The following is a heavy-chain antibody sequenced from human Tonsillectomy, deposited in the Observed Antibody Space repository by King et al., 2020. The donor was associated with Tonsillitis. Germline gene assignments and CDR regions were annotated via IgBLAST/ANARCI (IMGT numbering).Heavy chain of an antibody. CDR3: AKEYYDILTGYYARPFDY. CDR2: ISGSGGSI. D-gene: IGHD3-9*01. CDR1: GFTFSSYA. J-gene: IGHJ4*02. V-gene: IGHV3-23*04. Sequence: VQLVESGGGLVQPGGSLGLSCAASGFTFSSYAMSWVRQAPGKGLEWVSAISGSGGSIYYADSVKGRFTISRDNSKNTLYLQVNSLRAEDTAVYYCAKEYYDILTGYYARPFDYWGQGTLVTVSS.